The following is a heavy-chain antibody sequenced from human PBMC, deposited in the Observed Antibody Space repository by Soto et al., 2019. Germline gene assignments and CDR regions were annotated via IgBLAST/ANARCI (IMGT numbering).Heavy chain of an antibody. CDR1: GYTFTSYG. CDR2: ISAYNGNT. Sequence: ASVKVSCKASGYTFTSYGISWVQQAPGQGLEWMGWISAYNGNTKYAQKLQGRVTMTTDTSTSTAYMELRSLRSDDTAVYYCARDLFEGSSWYIVGYYYGMDVWGQGTTVTVS. D-gene: IGHD6-13*01. V-gene: IGHV1-18*01. CDR3: ARDLFEGSSWYIVGYYYGMDV. J-gene: IGHJ6*02.